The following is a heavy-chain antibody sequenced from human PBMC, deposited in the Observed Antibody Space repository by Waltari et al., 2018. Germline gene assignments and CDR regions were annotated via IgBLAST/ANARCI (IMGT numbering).Heavy chain of an antibody. D-gene: IGHD3-3*01. J-gene: IGHJ4*02. CDR3: TRDFWREIDF. V-gene: IGHV3-49*03. CDR1: GFTFGDYV. CDR2: IRTKAFGETA. Sequence: EVQLVESGGGVVQPGRSLRLSCRTSGFTFGDYVMSWIRQSPGKGLELVVFIRTKAFGETAEYAASVEGRFTISRDDSNSIVYLQMNSLKTEDTAVYYCTRDFWREIDFWGQGTLVTVSS.